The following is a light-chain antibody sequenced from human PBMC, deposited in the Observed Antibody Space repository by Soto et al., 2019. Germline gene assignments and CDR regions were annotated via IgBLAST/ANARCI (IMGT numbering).Light chain of an antibody. J-gene: IGLJ1*01. CDR3: SSDTRSSTLV. Sequence: QSALTQPASVSGSPGQSITISCTGTSSDVGGYNYVSWYQQHPGKAPKLMIYEVSNRPSGVSNRFSGSKSGNTASLTISGLQAEDEADYSCSSDTRSSTLVFGTGTKLTVL. V-gene: IGLV2-14*01. CDR1: SSDVGGYNY. CDR2: EVS.